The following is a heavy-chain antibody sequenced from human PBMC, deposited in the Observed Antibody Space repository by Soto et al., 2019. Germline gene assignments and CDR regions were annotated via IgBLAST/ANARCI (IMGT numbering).Heavy chain of an antibody. V-gene: IGHV4-30-2*01. Sequence: PSETLSLTCAVSGHSISSGGFSWSWIRHPPGKSLEWIGYIYHSGTSFYNQSLKSRVTISVDGSKNQFSLKVNSVTAADMAVYYCARGRLVPAVNFDYWGLGTLVTVSS. D-gene: IGHD2-2*01. CDR3: ARGRLVPAVNFDY. CDR1: GHSISSGGFS. J-gene: IGHJ4*02. CDR2: IYHSGTS.